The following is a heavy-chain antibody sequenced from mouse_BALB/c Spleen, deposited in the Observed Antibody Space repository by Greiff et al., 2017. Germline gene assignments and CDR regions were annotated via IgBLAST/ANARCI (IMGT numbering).Heavy chain of an antibody. V-gene: IGHV1-69*02. CDR2: IDPSDSYT. CDR1: GYTFTSYW. J-gene: IGHJ2*01. Sequence: QVQLQQSGAELVKPGASVKLSCKASGYTFTSYWMHWVKQRPGQGLEWIGEIDPSDSYTNYNQKFKGKATLTVDKSSSTAYMQLSSLTSEDSAVYYCARSEGYDGYYVGTFDYWGQGTTLTVSS. D-gene: IGHD2-3*01. CDR3: ARSEGYDGYYVGTFDY.